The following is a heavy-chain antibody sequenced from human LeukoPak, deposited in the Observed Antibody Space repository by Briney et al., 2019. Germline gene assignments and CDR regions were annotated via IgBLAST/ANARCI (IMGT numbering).Heavy chain of an antibody. CDR2: IYPGDSDT. Sequence: GESLKISCQGSGSSFTSYWIGWVRQLPGKGLEWMGIIYPGDSDTRYSPSFQGQVTISADKSISTAYLQWSSLKASDTAMYYCARSLDQTRVDYWGQGTLVTVSS. CDR3: ARSLDQTRVDY. D-gene: IGHD1/OR15-1a*01. CDR1: GSSFTSYW. J-gene: IGHJ4*02. V-gene: IGHV5-51*01.